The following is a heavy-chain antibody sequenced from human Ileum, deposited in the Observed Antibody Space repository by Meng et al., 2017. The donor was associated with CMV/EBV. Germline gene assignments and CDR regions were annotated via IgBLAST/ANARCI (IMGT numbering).Heavy chain of an antibody. V-gene: IGHV1-46*01. CDR3: ARVLVAGRAEYHY. J-gene: IGHJ4*02. D-gene: IGHD6-19*01. CDR1: GYTLSTYH. CDR2: INPTNGGT. Sequence: QLHLVQSGSEVKKPEDSATVPCKASGYTLSTYHMHWLRQAPGQGLEWMGVINPTNGGTDYAQQFQGRVTMATDTSTNTVYLELSSLTSDDTAVYYCARVLVAGRAEYHYWGQGTLVTVSS.